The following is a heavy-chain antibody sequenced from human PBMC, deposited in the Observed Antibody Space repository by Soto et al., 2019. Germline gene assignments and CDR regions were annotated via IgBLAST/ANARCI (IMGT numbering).Heavy chain of an antibody. CDR1: GASISSSTYH. Sequence: SETLSLTCIVSGASISSSTYHWGWIRQPPGKGLEWIGSISYSGSTYYNPSLKSRVTISVETSKNQFSLKLSSVSAADTAVYYFARQRYDFWNGYYIRWFDPWGQGTLVTVTS. J-gene: IGHJ5*02. V-gene: IGHV4-39*01. CDR2: ISYSGST. D-gene: IGHD3-3*01. CDR3: ARQRYDFWNGYYIRWFDP.